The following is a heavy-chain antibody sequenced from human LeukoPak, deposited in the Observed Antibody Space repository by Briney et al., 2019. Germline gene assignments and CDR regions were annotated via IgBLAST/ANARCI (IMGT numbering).Heavy chain of an antibody. Sequence: GGSLRLSCAASGFTFSSYAMHWVRQAPGKGLEWVAVISYDGSNKYYADSVKGRFTISRDNSKNTLYLRMNSLRAEDTAVYYCARDPGSGHFDYWGQGTLVTVSS. CDR3: ARDPGSGHFDY. CDR2: ISYDGSNK. CDR1: GFTFSSYA. J-gene: IGHJ4*02. V-gene: IGHV3-30*04. D-gene: IGHD6-19*01.